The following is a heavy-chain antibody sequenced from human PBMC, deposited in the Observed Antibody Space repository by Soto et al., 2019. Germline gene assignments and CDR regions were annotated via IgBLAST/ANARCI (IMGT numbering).Heavy chain of an antibody. Sequence: PSETLSLTCTVSGGSISSSSYYWGWIRQPPGKGLEWIGSIYYSGSTYYNPSLKSRITISVDTSKNQFSLKLSSVTAADTAVYYCARHFEVGASDYWGQGTLVTVSS. CDR1: GGSISSSSYY. V-gene: IGHV4-39*01. CDR2: IYYSGST. J-gene: IGHJ4*02. CDR3: ARHFEVGASDY. D-gene: IGHD1-26*01.